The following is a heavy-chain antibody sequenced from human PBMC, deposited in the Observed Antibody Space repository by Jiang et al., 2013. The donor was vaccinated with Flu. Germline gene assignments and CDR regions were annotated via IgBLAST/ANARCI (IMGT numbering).Heavy chain of an antibody. Sequence: SCAASGFTFSSYAMHWVRQAPGKGLEWVAVISYDGSNKYYADSVKGRFTISRDNSKNTLYLQMNSLRAEDTAVYYCASMLGYCSSTSCPSFDYWGQGTLVTVSS. CDR2: ISYDGSNK. D-gene: IGHD2-2*01. J-gene: IGHJ4*02. V-gene: IGHV3-30-3*01. CDR3: ASMLGYCSSTSCPSFDY. CDR1: GFTFSSYA.